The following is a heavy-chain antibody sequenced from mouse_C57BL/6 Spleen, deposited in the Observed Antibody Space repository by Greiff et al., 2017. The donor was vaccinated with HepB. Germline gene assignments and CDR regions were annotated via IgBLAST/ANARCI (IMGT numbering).Heavy chain of an antibody. V-gene: IGHV1-22*01. Sequence: EVQLQQSGPELVKPGASVKMSCKASGYTFTDYNMHWVKQSHGKSLEWIGYINTNNGGTSYNQKLKGKATLTVNKSSRTAYMELRSLTTEDSAVYYCVRFYYSNLYYAMDYWGQGTSVTVSS. CDR3: VRFYYSNLYYAMDY. D-gene: IGHD2-5*01. CDR1: GYTFTDYN. J-gene: IGHJ4*01. CDR2: INTNNGGT.